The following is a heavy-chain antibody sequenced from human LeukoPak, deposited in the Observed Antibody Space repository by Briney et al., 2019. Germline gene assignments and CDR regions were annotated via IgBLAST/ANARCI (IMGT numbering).Heavy chain of an antibody. D-gene: IGHD6-13*01. Sequence: GGSLSLSRAVSGFTFSRYWIGWVRQAPGKGLEWVANINQDGSEKYYVDSVKGRFNISRDNAKNSLYLQMNSLRAEDTAVYYCARDQSSSWTSYFDYWGQGTLVTVSS. CDR1: GFTFSRYW. V-gene: IGHV3-7*01. CDR2: INQDGSEK. CDR3: ARDQSSSWTSYFDY. J-gene: IGHJ4*02.